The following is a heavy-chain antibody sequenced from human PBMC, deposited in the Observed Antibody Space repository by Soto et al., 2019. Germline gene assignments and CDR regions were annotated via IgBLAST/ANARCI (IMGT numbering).Heavy chain of an antibody. Sequence: GGSLRLSCAASGFTFSSYAMSWVRQAPGKGLEWVSAISGSGGSTYYADSVKGRFTISRDNSKNTLYLQMNSLRAEDTAVYYCAKDERHSYYYGSGRPYYMDVWGKGTTVSVSS. D-gene: IGHD3-10*01. CDR2: ISGSGGST. J-gene: IGHJ6*03. CDR3: AKDERHSYYYGSGRPYYMDV. V-gene: IGHV3-23*01. CDR1: GFTFSSYA.